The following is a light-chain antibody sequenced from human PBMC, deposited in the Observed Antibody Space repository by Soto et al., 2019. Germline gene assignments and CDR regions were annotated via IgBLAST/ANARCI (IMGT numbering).Light chain of an antibody. CDR2: DAS. CDR1: QTVRNNY. CDR3: QQFSSYPLT. J-gene: IGKJ4*01. V-gene: IGKV3-20*01. Sequence: EFVLTQSPGTLSLSPGERATLSCRASQTVRNNYLAWYQQKPGQAPRLLIYDASSRATGIPDRFSGGGSGTDFTLTIRRLEPEDFAVYYCQQFSSYPLTCGGGTKVDIK.